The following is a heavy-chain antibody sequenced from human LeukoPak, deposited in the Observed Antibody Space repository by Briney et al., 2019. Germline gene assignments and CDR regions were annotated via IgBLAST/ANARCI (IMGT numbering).Heavy chain of an antibody. D-gene: IGHD4-17*01. CDR1: GFTFSSYA. CDR3: GRDPNGDYIGAFDM. V-gene: IGHV3-23*01. CDR2: ISGSGGST. Sequence: PGGSLRLSCAASGFTFSSYAMSWVRQAPGKGLEWVSGISGSGGSTYYADSVKDRFTISRDNSKNTLYLQMNSLRAEDTAVYYCGRDPNGDYIGAFDMWGQGTVVTVSS. J-gene: IGHJ3*02.